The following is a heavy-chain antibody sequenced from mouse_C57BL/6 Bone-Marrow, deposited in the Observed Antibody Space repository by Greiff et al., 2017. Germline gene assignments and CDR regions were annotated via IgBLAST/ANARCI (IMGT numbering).Heavy chain of an antibody. J-gene: IGHJ1*03. CDR3: ARDYSSSYCYFYV. CDR2: IYPRDGST. V-gene: IGHV1-85*01. D-gene: IGHD1-1*01. CDR1: GYTFTSYD. Sequence: QVKLQQSAPELVKPGASVKLSCKASGYTFTSYDINWVQQRPGQGLEWIGWIYPRDGSTTYNEKFKGKATVTVDTSSSTGYMELHSLTSEASAVYFCARDYSSSYCYFYVWGTGTTVTVSS.